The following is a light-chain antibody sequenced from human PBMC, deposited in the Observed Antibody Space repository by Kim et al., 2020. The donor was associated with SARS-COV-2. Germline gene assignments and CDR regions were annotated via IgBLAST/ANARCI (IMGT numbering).Light chain of an antibody. J-gene: IGKJ5*01. CDR2: DVS. CDR1: QIVNNY. CDR3: QRSSWPIT. V-gene: IGKV3-11*01. Sequence: SLSPKETPTLSCRASQIVNNYLAWYQQKPGQPPRLLIYDVSNRATGIPARFSGSGSGTDFTLTISSREPEDFALYYCQRSSWPITCGQGTRLEIK.